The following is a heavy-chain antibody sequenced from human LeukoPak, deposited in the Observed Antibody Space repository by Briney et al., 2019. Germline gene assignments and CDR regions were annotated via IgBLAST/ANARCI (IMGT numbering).Heavy chain of an antibody. V-gene: IGHV4-38-2*02. D-gene: IGHD2-15*01. CDR3: ARDLGYCSGGSCPRDAFDI. J-gene: IGHJ3*02. Sequence: SETLSLTCTVSGYSISSGYYWGWIRQSPGKGLEWIGSIYHSGSTYYNPSLKSRVTISVDTSKNQFSLKLSSVTAADTAVYYCARDLGYCSGGSCPRDAFDIWGQGTMVTVSS. CDR1: GYSISSGYY. CDR2: IYHSGST.